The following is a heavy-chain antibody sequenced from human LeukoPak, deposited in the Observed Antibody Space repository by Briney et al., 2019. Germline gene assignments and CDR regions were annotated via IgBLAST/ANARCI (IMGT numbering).Heavy chain of an antibody. V-gene: IGHV4-4*09. CDR2: IYDSGMT. J-gene: IGHJ1*01. Sequence: SETLSLTCTVSGVSVSSGYWNWFRQPPGKGLEWIGYIYDSGMTDYSPSLKNRLTISLDTSNNQFSLKLSSVTAADTAVYYCAGRGHRYSRDWGQGILVTVSS. D-gene: IGHD2-15*01. CDR1: GVSVSSGY. CDR3: AGRGHRYSRD.